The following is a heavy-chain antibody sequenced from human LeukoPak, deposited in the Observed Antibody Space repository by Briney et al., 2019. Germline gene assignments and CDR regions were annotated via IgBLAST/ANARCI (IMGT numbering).Heavy chain of an antibody. CDR3: ARDTVTTAFDI. CDR1: GYTVASFY. CDR2: INPSGGST. J-gene: IGHJ3*02. V-gene: IGHV1-46*01. D-gene: IGHD4-17*01. Sequence: ASVKVSCKASGYTVASFYMHWVRQAPGQGLEWIGIINPSGGSTTYAQKFQGRVTMTRDTSTSTVYMELSSLRSEDTAVYYCARDTVTTAFDIWGQGTMVTVSS.